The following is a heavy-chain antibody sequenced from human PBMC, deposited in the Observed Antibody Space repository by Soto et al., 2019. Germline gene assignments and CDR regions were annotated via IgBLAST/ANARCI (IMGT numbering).Heavy chain of an antibody. Sequence: PGGSLRLSCAASEFTFRSYWMHWVRQAPGKGLVWVARINSDGSNIRYADSVKGRFTISRDNAKNTVDLQMNSLRAEDTALYYCAREGFTMIGDSAMDVWGQGTTVTVSS. V-gene: IGHV3-74*01. J-gene: IGHJ6*02. D-gene: IGHD3-10*02. CDR1: EFTFRSYW. CDR3: AREGFTMIGDSAMDV. CDR2: INSDGSNI.